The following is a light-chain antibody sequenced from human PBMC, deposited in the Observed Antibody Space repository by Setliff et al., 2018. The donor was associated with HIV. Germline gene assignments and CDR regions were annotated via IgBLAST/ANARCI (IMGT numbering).Light chain of an antibody. CDR2: DVS. Sequence: ALTQPASVSGSPGQSITISCTGTSNDIGGFNYVSWYQQHPGKAPKLIIYDVSNRPSGVSDRFSGSKSANTASLTISVLQAEGEADYYCSSFTSSHTYVFATGTKVTVL. CDR1: SNDIGGFNY. V-gene: IGLV2-14*03. CDR3: SSFTSSHTYV. J-gene: IGLJ1*01.